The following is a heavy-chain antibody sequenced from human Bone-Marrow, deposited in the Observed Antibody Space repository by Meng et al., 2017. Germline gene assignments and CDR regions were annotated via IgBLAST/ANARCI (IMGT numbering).Heavy chain of an antibody. J-gene: IGHJ4*02. V-gene: IGHV1-2*05. D-gene: IGHD3-22*01. CDR1: GYTFPDYW. CDR2: INPKSGDT. Sequence: SVNVSRKASGYTFPDYWLHWVRRAPGQGLEWMGRINPKSGDTHYAQRFQGRVTMTGDTSISTAYMELSGLRSEDTDVYYCARDLTVVVIALGYWGQGTLVTVSS. CDR3: ARDLTVVVIALGY.